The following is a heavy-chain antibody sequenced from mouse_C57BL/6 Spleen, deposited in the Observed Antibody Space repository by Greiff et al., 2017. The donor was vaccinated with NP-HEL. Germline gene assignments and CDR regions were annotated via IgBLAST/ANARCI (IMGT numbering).Heavy chain of an antibody. J-gene: IGHJ1*03. CDR1: GYTFTSYW. CDR3: GREGDYGSSRDTYGYFDV. V-gene: IGHV1-53*01. Sequence: QDQLQQPGTELVKPGASVKLSCKASGYTFTSYWMHWVKQRPGQGLEWIGNINPSNGGTNYNEKFKSKATLTVDKSSSTAYMQLSSLTSEDSAVYDCGREGDYGSSRDTYGYFDVWGTGTTVTVSA. D-gene: IGHD1-1*01. CDR2: INPSNGGT.